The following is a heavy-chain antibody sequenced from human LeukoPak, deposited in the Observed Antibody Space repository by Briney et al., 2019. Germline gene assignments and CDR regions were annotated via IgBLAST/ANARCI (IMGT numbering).Heavy chain of an antibody. CDR1: GYTFTGYY. Sequence: ASVKVSCKASGYTFTGYYMHWVRQAPGQGLEWMGWINPNSGGTNYAQKFQGRVTMTRDTSISTAYMELSRLRSDDTAVYYCARVRVGTYYDILTGYYKFDSMTNWFDPWGQGTLVTVSS. D-gene: IGHD3-9*01. J-gene: IGHJ5*02. V-gene: IGHV1-2*02. CDR2: INPNSGGT. CDR3: ARVRVGTYYDILTGYYKFDSMTNWFDP.